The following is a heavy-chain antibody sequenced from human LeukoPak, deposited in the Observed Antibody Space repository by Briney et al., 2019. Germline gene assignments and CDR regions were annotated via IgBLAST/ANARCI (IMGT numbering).Heavy chain of an antibody. CDR3: ARVSRDFYSNYYYYYGMDV. V-gene: IGHV3-7*01. D-gene: IGHD4-11*01. J-gene: IGHJ6*02. Sequence: GGSLRLSCAASGFTFSSYWMSWVRQAPGKGLEWVANIKQEGSEKYYVDSVKGRFTISRDNAKNSLYLQMNSLRAEYTAVYYCARVSRDFYSNYYYYYGMDVWGQGTMVTVSS. CDR1: GFTFSSYW. CDR2: IKQEGSEK.